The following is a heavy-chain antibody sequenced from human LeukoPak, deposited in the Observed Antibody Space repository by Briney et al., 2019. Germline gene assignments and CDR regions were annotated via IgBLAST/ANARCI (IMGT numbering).Heavy chain of an antibody. Sequence: PGGSLRLSCTASGVTVSSNSMSWVRQAPGEGLEWVSFIYSDNTHYSDSVKGRFTISRDNSKNTLYRQMNSLRAEDTAVYYCARRAGAYSHPYDYWGQGTLVTVSS. CDR3: ARRAGAYSHPYDY. CDR1: GVTVSSNS. J-gene: IGHJ4*02. CDR2: IYSDNT. D-gene: IGHD4/OR15-4a*01. V-gene: IGHV3-53*01.